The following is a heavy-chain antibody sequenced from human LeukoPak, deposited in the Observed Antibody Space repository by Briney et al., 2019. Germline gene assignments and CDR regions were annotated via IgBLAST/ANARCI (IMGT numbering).Heavy chain of an antibody. D-gene: IGHD2-2*01. CDR2: INHSGST. CDR3: ARGIPAAMGPYYYYYMDV. CDR1: GDSLSSSY. V-gene: IGHV4-34*01. J-gene: IGHJ6*03. Sequence: SETLSLTCTVSGDSLSSSYWSWIRQPPGKGLEWIGEINHSGSTNYNPSLKSRVTISVDTSKNQFSLKLSSVTAADTAVYYCARGIPAAMGPYYYYYMDVWGKGTTVTISS.